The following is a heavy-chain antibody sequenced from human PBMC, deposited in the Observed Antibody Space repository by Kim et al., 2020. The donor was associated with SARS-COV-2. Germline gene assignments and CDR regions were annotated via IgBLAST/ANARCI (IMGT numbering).Heavy chain of an antibody. J-gene: IGHJ6*02. CDR3: ARDRNMVRGVQYYYGMDV. V-gene: IGHV4-30-2*05. D-gene: IGHD3-10*01. Sequence: SRVTISVDTSKNQFSLKLGSVTAADTAVYYCARDRNMVRGVQYYYGMDVWGQGTTVTVSS.